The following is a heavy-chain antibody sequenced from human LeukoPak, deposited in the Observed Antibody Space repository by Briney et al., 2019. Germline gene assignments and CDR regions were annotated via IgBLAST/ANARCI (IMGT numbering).Heavy chain of an antibody. D-gene: IGHD2-21*02. CDR2: ISYDGSNK. V-gene: IGHV3-30*18. Sequence: GGSLRLSCAASGFTFSSYGMHWVRQAPGKGLEWVAVISYDGSNKYYADSVKGQFTISRDNSKNTLYLRMNSLRAEDTAVYYCANIVVATAIQGTDYWGQGTLVTVSS. CDR1: GFTFSSYG. J-gene: IGHJ4*02. CDR3: ANIVVATAIQGTDY.